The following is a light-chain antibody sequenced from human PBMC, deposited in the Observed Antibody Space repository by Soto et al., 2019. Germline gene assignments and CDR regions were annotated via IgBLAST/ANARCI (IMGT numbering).Light chain of an antibody. Sequence: DIQMTQSPSSLSAFVGDRVTITCRASQSISNYVNWYQQIPGKAPKLLIYAASNLQSGVPSRFSGSGSGTDFTLTISILQPEDHATYVCQQNYITPTWTFGQGTKVDIK. V-gene: IGKV1-39*01. CDR3: QQNYITPTWT. CDR1: QSISNY. J-gene: IGKJ1*01. CDR2: AAS.